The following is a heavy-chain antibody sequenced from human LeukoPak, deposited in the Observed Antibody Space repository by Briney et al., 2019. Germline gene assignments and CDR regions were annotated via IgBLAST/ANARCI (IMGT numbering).Heavy chain of an antibody. CDR3: ARAGITGNPDY. CDR2: TSGGGGST. D-gene: IGHD1-20*01. V-gene: IGHV3-23*01. J-gene: IGHJ4*02. Sequence: PGGSLRLSCAASGFTFSSSAMNWVRQAPGKGLEWVSVTSGGGGSTYYGDSVKGRFTISRDNSKNTLYLQMNSLRAEDTAVYYCARAGITGNPDYWGQGTLVTVSS. CDR1: GFTFSSSA.